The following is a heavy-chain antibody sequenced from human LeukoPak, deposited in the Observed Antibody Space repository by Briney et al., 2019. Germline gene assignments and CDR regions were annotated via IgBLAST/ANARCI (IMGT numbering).Heavy chain of an antibody. CDR1: GFTFSSYG. J-gene: IGHJ6*03. CDR2: IWYDGSNK. V-gene: IGHV3-30*02. Sequence: GGSLRLSCAASGFTFSSYGMHWVRQAPGKGLEWVAVIWYDGSNKYYADSVKGRFTISRDNSKNTLYLQMNSLRAEDTAVYYCAKAICYYYYMDVWGKGTTVTVSS. CDR3: AKAICYYYYMDV. D-gene: IGHD2-21*01.